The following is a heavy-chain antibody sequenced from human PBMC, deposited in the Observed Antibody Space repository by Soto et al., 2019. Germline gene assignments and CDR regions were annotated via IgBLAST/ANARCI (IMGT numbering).Heavy chain of an antibody. V-gene: IGHV4-61*01. CDR2: IYYSGST. D-gene: IGHD1-1*01. J-gene: IGHJ4*02. CDR3: ARVDTTFDY. CDR1: GGSVRSGSYY. Sequence: SDTLSLTCTVSGGSVRSGSYYWSWIRQPPGKGLEWIGYIYYSGSTNYNPSLKSRVTISVDTSKNQFSLKLSSVTAADTAVYYCARVDTTFDYWGQGTLVTVSS.